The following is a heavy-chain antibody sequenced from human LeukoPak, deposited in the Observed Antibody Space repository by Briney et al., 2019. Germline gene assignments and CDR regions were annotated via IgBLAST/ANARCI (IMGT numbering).Heavy chain of an antibody. CDR1: GFTFSNYD. J-gene: IGHJ4*02. CDR3: TKRLVRHFDY. D-gene: IGHD6-19*01. V-gene: IGHV3-23*01. Sequence: GGSLRLSCAASGFTFSNYDMNWVRQAPGKGREWGSTISASDDSTYYADSVKGGFTISRDKSTNTLYLQMNSLRAEDTAVYYCTKRLVRHFDYWGQGTLVTVSS. CDR2: ISASDDST.